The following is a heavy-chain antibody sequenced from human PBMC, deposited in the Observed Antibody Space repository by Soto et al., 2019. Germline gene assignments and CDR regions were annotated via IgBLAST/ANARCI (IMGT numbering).Heavy chain of an antibody. V-gene: IGHV3-23*01. Sequence: EVQLLESGGGLVQPGGSLRLSCAASGITFSNYAVTWVRQAPGKGLEWVSTISGSGGSTYYADSVKGRFPISRDNSKNTLYLQMNSLRAEDTAVYYRAKDQGSSWYEIDYWGQGTLVTVSS. CDR3: AKDQGSSWYEIDY. CDR2: ISGSGGST. CDR1: GITFSNYA. J-gene: IGHJ4*02. D-gene: IGHD6-13*01.